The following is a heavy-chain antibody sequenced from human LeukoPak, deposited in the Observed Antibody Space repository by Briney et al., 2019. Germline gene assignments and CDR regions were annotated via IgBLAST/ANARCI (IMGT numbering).Heavy chain of an antibody. CDR2: ISSYNGNT. D-gene: IGHD4-23*01. J-gene: IGHJ4*02. CDR1: GYTFTSYG. Sequence: ASVKVSCKASGYTFTSYGINWVRQAPGQGLEWMGWISSYNGNTNYAQKVQGRVTMTTDTSTSTAYMELRSLRSDDTAVYYCARAYGGNPFDYWGQGTLVTVSS. CDR3: ARAYGGNPFDY. V-gene: IGHV1-18*01.